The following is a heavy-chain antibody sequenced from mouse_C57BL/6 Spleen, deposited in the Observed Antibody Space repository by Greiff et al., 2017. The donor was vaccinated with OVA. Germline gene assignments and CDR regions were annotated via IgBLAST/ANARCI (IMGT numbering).Heavy chain of an antibody. CDR1: GYTFTSYC. D-gene: IGHD1-1*01. V-gene: IGHV1-7*01. J-gene: IGHJ4*01. Sequence: QVQLKESGAELAKPGASVKLSCKASGYTFTSYCMHWVKQRPGQGLEWIGYIYPRSGYTKYNQKFKDKATLTADKSSSTAYMQLSSLTYEDSAVDYCARRDGRDAMDYWGQGTSVTVSS. CDR3: ARRDGRDAMDY. CDR2: IYPRSGYT.